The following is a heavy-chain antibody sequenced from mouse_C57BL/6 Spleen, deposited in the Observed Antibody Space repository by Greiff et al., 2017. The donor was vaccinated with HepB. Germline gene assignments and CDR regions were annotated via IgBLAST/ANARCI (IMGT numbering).Heavy chain of an antibody. CDR2: IHPNSGST. CDR3: ARGYYDYDGYYAMDY. D-gene: IGHD2-4*01. J-gene: IGHJ4*01. Sequence: QVQLQQPGAELVKPGDSVKLSCKASGYTFTSYWMHWVKQRPGQGLEWIGMIHPNSGSTNYNENFKSKATLTVDKSSSTAYMQLSSLTSEDSAVYYCARGYYDYDGYYAMDYWGQGTSVTVSS. V-gene: IGHV1-64*01. CDR1: GYTFTSYW.